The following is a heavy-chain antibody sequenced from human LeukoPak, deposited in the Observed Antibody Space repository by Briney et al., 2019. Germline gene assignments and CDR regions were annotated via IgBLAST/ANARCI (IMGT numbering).Heavy chain of an antibody. Sequence: SETLSLTCTVSGGSISSYYWSWIRQPPGKGLEWIGYIYYSGSTNYNPSLKSRVTISVDTSKNQFSLKLSSVTAADTAVYYCAGRLWFGESLSPPWDAFDIWGQGTMVTVSS. CDR2: IYYSGST. V-gene: IGHV4-59*01. D-gene: IGHD3-10*01. CDR3: AGRLWFGESLSPPWDAFDI. CDR1: GGSISSYY. J-gene: IGHJ3*02.